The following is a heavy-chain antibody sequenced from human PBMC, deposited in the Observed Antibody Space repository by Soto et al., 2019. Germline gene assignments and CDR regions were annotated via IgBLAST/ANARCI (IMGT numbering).Heavy chain of an antibody. CDR2: IYYSGST. Sequence: SETLSLTCTVSGGSISSGGYYWSWIRQHPGKGREWIGYIYYSGSTYYNPSLKSRVTISVDTSKNQFSLKLSSVTAADTAVYYCARAWGYGGKASNWFDPWGQGTLVTVSS. J-gene: IGHJ5*02. CDR1: GGSISSGGYY. V-gene: IGHV4-31*03. CDR3: ARAWGYGGKASNWFDP. D-gene: IGHD4-17*01.